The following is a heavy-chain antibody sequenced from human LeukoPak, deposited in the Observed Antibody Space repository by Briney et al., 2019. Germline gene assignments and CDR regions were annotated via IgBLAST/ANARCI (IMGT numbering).Heavy chain of an antibody. CDR1: GFTFSSYS. D-gene: IGHD1-14*01. V-gene: IGHV3-21*01. CDR2: ISSSSSYI. Sequence: PGRSLRLSCAASGFTFSSYSMNWVRQAPGKGLEWVSSISSSSSYIYYADSVKGRFTISRDNAKNSLYLQMNSLRAEDTAVYYCARDPEPGAFDIWGQGTMVTVSS. J-gene: IGHJ3*02. CDR3: ARDPEPGAFDI.